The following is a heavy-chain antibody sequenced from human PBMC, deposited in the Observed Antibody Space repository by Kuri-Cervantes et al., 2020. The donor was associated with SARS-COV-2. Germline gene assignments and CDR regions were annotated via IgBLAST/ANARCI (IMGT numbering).Heavy chain of an antibody. D-gene: IGHD3-3*01. CDR1: GGSISSYY. CDR2: IYNSENT. CDR3: ARDGVYDFWSGYYQQDDAFDI. V-gene: IGHV4-4*07. Sequence: SETLSLTCTVSGGSISSYYWTWIRRPAGKGLEWIGRIYNSENTGYNPSLNNRVTMSIDTSKNQFSLKLGSVTAADTAVYYCARDGVYDFWSGYYQQDDAFDIWGQGTMVTVSS. J-gene: IGHJ3*02.